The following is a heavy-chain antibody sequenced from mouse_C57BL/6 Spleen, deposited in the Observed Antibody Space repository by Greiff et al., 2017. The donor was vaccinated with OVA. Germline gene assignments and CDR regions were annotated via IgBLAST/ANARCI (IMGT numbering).Heavy chain of an antibody. Sequence: VQLQQSGPELVKPGASVKISCKASGYAFRSSWMNWVKQRPGKGLEWIGRIYPGDGDTNYNGKFKGKATLTADKSSSTAYMQLSSLTSEDSAVYFCASLNWDEDYWGQGTTLTVSS. CDR2: IYPGDGDT. D-gene: IGHD4-1*01. J-gene: IGHJ2*01. V-gene: IGHV1-82*01. CDR1: GYAFRSSW. CDR3: ASLNWDEDY.